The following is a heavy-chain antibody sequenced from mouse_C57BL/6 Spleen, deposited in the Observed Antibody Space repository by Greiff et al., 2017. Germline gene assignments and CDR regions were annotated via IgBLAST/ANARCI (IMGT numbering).Heavy chain of an antibody. Sequence: QVQLQQPGSELVKPGASVKLSCKASGYTFTSYWMHWVRQRPGQGLEWIGNINPSNGGTNYNEKFKSKATLTVDKSTSTAYMQLSSLTSEDSAVYYCARSDDYDDGFAYWGQGTLVTVSA. CDR2: INPSNGGT. CDR3: ARSDDYDDGFAY. J-gene: IGHJ3*01. V-gene: IGHV1-53*01. D-gene: IGHD2-4*01. CDR1: GYTFTSYW.